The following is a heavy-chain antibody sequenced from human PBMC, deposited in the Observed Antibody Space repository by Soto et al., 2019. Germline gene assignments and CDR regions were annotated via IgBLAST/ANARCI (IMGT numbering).Heavy chain of an antibody. CDR3: AREGDGTTGYYQDY. J-gene: IGHJ4*01. CDR2: INPSGGGT. D-gene: IGHD3-22*01. Sequence: ASVKVSCKASGSTFTSSYFHWVRQAPGEGLEWMGRINPSGGGTTYAQKFRGRVIMTRDTSTSTVYMQMNSLRAEDTAVYYCAREGDGTTGYYQDYWGHGTLVNVSS. CDR1: GSTFTSSY. V-gene: IGHV1-46*01.